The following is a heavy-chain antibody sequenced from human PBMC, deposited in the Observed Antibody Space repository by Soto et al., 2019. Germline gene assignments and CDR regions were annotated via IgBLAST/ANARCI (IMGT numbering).Heavy chain of an antibody. CDR3: ARGNGDYSPYWYFDL. J-gene: IGHJ2*01. D-gene: IGHD4-17*01. CDR1: GGTFSSYA. V-gene: IGHV1-69*12. CDR2: IIPIFGTA. Sequence: QVQLVQSGAEVKKPGSSVKVSCKASGGTFSSYAISWVRQAPGQGLEWMGGIIPIFGTANYAQKFQGRVTIXXDXSXXTAYMELSSLRSEDTAVYYCARGNGDYSPYWYFDLWGRGTLVTVSS.